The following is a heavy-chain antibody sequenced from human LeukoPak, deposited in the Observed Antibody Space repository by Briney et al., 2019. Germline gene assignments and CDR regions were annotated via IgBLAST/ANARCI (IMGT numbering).Heavy chain of an antibody. CDR3: ARDRDFDWLLNSFDY. J-gene: IGHJ4*02. V-gene: IGHV3-23*01. CDR1: GFTFSSYA. CDR2: ISGSGGST. Sequence: GGSLRLSCAASGFTFSSYAMSWVRQAPGKGLEWVSAISGSGGSTYYADSVKGRFTISRDNAKNTLYLQMNSLRAEDTAVYYCARDRDFDWLLNSFDYWGQGTLVTVSS. D-gene: IGHD3-9*01.